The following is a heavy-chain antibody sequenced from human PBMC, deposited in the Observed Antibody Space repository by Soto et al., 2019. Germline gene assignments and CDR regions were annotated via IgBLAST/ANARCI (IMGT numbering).Heavy chain of an antibody. CDR3: ARDLSWSGRDY. CDR2: IKHDGSER. D-gene: IGHD3-10*01. Sequence: EVQLVESGGGLVQPGGSLRLSCAASGFRFNTNWMSWVRQAPGKGLEWVANIKHDGSERNHVDSVRGRFTLSIDNAKISLYLQMNSLRVEYTAVYYCARDLSWSGRDYWGQGTLVIVSP. V-gene: IGHV3-7*01. J-gene: IGHJ4*02. CDR1: GFRFNTNW.